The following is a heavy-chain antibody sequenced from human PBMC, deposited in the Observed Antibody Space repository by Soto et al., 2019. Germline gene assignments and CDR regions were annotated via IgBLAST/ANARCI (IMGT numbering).Heavy chain of an antibody. CDR2: ISGSGGST. Sequence: GGSLRLSCAASGFTFSSYAMSWVRQAPGKGLEWVSAISGSGGSTYYADSVKGRFTISRDNSKNTLYLQMNSLRAEDTAVYYCAKDGGSSGRRGWFDPWGQGTLVTVSS. CDR1: GFTFSSYA. J-gene: IGHJ5*02. CDR3: AKDGGSSGRRGWFDP. V-gene: IGHV3-23*01. D-gene: IGHD6-19*01.